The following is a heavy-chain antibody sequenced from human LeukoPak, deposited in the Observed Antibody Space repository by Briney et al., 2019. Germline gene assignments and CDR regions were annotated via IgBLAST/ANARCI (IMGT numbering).Heavy chain of an antibody. J-gene: IGHJ4*02. Sequence: GGSLRLSCAASGFTFSSYAMHWVRQAPGKGLEWVAVISYDGSNKYYADSVKGRFTISRDNSKNTLYLQMNSLRAEDTAVYYCASDREMATPHWHYWGQGTLVTVSS. D-gene: IGHD5-24*01. CDR3: ASDREMATPHWHY. CDR1: GFTFSSYA. CDR2: ISYDGSNK. V-gene: IGHV3-30*04.